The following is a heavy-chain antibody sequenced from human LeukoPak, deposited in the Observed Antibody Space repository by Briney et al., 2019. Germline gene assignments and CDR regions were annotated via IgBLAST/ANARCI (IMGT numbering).Heavy chain of an antibody. V-gene: IGHV1-18*01. J-gene: IGHJ5*02. CDR1: GYTFTNYD. Sequence: ASVKVSCKTSGYTFTNYDINWVRQATGQGLEWMGWISAYNGNTNYAQKLQGRVTMTTDTSTSTAYMELRSLRSDDTAVYYCARELYCSGGSCYSEVPWFDPWGQGTLVTVSS. D-gene: IGHD2-15*01. CDR2: ISAYNGNT. CDR3: ARELYCSGGSCYSEVPWFDP.